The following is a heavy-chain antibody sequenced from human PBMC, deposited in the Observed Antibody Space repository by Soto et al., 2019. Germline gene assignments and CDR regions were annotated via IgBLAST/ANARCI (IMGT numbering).Heavy chain of an antibody. J-gene: IGHJ6*02. Sequence: QVQLVQSGAEVKKPGASVKVSCKASGYTFTSYGISWVRQAPGQGLEWMGWISAYNGNTNYAQKLQGRVTMTTDTSTSTAYMELRSLGSDDTAVYYCASSYCGGDCYSVYYYYGMDVWGQGTTVTVSS. CDR1: GYTFTSYG. CDR2: ISAYNGNT. D-gene: IGHD2-21*02. CDR3: ASSYCGGDCYSVYYYYGMDV. V-gene: IGHV1-18*01.